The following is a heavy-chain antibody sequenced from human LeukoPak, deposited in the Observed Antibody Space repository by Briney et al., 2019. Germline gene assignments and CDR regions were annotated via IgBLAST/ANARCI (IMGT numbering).Heavy chain of an antibody. Sequence: GGSLRLSCAASGFTFSTYAMSWVRQAPGKGLEWVSVISGSGGSTYYADSMKGRFTISRDNAKNSLFLQMNSLRAEDTAVYYCARHLYGESYYFDSWGQGTLVTVSS. CDR1: GFTFSTYA. V-gene: IGHV3-23*01. CDR2: ISGSGGST. J-gene: IGHJ4*02. CDR3: ARHLYGESYYFDS. D-gene: IGHD1-26*01.